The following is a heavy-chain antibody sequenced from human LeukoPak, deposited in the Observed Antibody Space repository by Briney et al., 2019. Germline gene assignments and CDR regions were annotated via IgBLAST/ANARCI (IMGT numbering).Heavy chain of an antibody. D-gene: IGHD7-27*01. CDR1: GYTFTSYD. CDR2: MNPNSGNT. CDR3: ARAKLGTRTLYY. Sequence: ASVTVSCTASGYTFTSYDINWVRQATGQGLEWMGWMNPNSGNTGYAQKFQGRVTMTRNTSISTAYMELSSLRSEDTAVYYCARAKLGTRTLYYWGQGTLVTVSS. V-gene: IGHV1-8*01. J-gene: IGHJ4*02.